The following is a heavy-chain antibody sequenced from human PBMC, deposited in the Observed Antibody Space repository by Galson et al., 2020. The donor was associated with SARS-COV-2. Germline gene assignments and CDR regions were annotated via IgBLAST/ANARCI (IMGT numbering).Heavy chain of an antibody. CDR3: ASWIYYRSSSNDAFVI. CDR2: IYYSGSI. Sequence: SETLSLTCTVSGDSIRGRSYYWGWIRQPPGKGLEWIGNIYYSGSIYYNPSLKSRVTLSVDTPKNHFSLKLSSVTAADTAVYYCASWIYYRSSSNDAFVIWGQGTMVTVSS. J-gene: IGHJ3*02. CDR1: GDSIRGRSYY. V-gene: IGHV4-39*02. D-gene: IGHD6-6*01.